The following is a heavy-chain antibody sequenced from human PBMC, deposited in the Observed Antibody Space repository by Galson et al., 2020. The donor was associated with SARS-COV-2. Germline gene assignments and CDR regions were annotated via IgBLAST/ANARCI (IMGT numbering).Heavy chain of an antibody. CDR2: IIPIFGTA. V-gene: IGHV1-69*05. CDR1: GGTFSSYA. J-gene: IGHJ4*02. Sequence: ASVKVSCKASGGTFSSYAISWVRQAPGQGLEWMGGIIPIFGTANYAQKFQGRVTITTDESTSTAYMELSSLRSEDTAVYYCASHIAAAGTTLDYWGQGTLVTVSS. D-gene: IGHD6-13*01. CDR3: ASHIAAAGTTLDY.